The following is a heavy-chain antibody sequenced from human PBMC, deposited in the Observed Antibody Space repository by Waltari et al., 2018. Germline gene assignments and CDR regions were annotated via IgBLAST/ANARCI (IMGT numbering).Heavy chain of an antibody. Sequence: EVQLVESGGGLVQPGGSLRLSCEASEFTFSLYWMHWVRQVPGKGLEWVSRSNRYGSSISYADSGKGRFTISKDNARNTVYLQMNSLRAEDTAIYYCARGARRTSQTTGWWYFDLWGRGTLLTVSS. CDR1: EFTFSLYW. D-gene: IGHD4-17*01. CDR3: ARGARRTSQTTGWWYFDL. J-gene: IGHJ2*01. CDR2: SNRYGSSI. V-gene: IGHV3-74*01.